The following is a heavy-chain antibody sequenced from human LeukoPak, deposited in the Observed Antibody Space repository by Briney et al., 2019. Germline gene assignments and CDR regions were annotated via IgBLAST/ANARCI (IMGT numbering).Heavy chain of an antibody. V-gene: IGHV4-61*08. J-gene: IGHJ4*02. CDR1: GGSISSGGYY. D-gene: IGHD1-1*01. Sequence: PSQTLSLTCTVSGGSISSGGYYWTWIRQPPGKGLEWIGCTYYTGNSNYNPSLKSRVTISLDTSKNQFSLKLSSVTAADTAVYYSARGYYLPKTAEVGTTALFDYWGQGTLVTVSS. CDR2: TYYTGNS. CDR3: ARGYYLPKTAEVGTTALFDY.